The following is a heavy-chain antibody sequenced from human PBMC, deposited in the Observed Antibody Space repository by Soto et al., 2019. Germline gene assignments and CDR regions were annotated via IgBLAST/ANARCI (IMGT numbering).Heavy chain of an antibody. Sequence: QAQLVESGGGVVQPGRSLRLSCAASGFAFSSYGMHWVRQAPGTGLEWVAVISYDGSLQHYADSVKGRFTISRDNSKIMVLLQMSCLRAEDTAVYYCVSDRGYGHASVPYSWGQGTLVSVSS. V-gene: IGHV3-30*03. CDR1: GFAFSSYG. CDR2: ISYDGSLQ. J-gene: IGHJ4*02. D-gene: IGHD5-18*01. CDR3: VSDRGYGHASVPYS.